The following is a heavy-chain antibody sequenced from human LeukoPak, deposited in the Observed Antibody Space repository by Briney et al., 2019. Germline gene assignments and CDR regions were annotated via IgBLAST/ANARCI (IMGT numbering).Heavy chain of an antibody. CDR2: ITNGGSTI. CDR1: GFTFIDYN. J-gene: IGHJ6*02. CDR3: ARSIGLTGGGVDV. D-gene: IGHD3-9*01. V-gene: IGHV3-11*01. Sequence: GGSLRVSCAASGFTFIDYNMYWVRQARGKGLEWVSYITNGGSTIHHADSVKGRFTISRDNAKKTLYLQMNSLRAEDTAVYYCARSIGLTGGGVDVWGQGTTVTVSS.